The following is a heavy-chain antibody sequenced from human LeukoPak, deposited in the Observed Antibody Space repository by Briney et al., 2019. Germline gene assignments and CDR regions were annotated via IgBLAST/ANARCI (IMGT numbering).Heavy chain of an antibody. CDR1: GYTFTGYY. CDR2: INPNSGGT. CDR3: ARASSGWYFAGGAFDY. V-gene: IGHV1-2*02. D-gene: IGHD6-19*01. J-gene: IGHJ4*02. Sequence: GASVKVSCKASGYTFTGYYMHWVRQAPGQGLEWMGWINPNSGGTNYAQKFQGRVTMTRDTSISTAYMELSRLRSDDTAVYYCARASSGWYFAGGAFDYWGQGTLVTVSS.